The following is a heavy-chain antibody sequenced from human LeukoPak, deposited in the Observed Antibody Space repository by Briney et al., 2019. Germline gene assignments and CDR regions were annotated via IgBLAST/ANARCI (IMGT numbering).Heavy chain of an antibody. V-gene: IGHV3-30-3*01. CDR2: ISYDGSNK. CDR1: GFTFSSYA. D-gene: IGHD5-24*01. J-gene: IGHJ4*02. CDR3: ARGFVRDGYNPVFDY. Sequence: GGSLRLSCAASGFTFSSYAMHWVRQAPGRGLEWVAVISYDGSNKYYADSEKGRLTISRDNSKNTLYLQMNSLRAEDTAVYYCARGFVRDGYNPVFDYWGQGTLVTVSS.